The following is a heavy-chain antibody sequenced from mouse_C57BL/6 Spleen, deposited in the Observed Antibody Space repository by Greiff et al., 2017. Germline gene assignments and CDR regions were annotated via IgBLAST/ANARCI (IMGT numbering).Heavy chain of an antibody. CDR1: GYTFTSYW. J-gene: IGHJ2*01. CDR3: AAGLGRGDFDY. V-gene: IGHV1-69*01. D-gene: IGHD4-1*01. CDR2: IDPSDSYT. Sequence: QVQLQQPGAELVMPGASVKLSCKASGYTFTSYWMHWVKQRPGQGLEWIGEIDPSDSYTNYNQKFKGKSTLTVDKSSSTAYMQLSSLTSEDAAVYCWAAGLGRGDFDYGGQGITLTVSS.